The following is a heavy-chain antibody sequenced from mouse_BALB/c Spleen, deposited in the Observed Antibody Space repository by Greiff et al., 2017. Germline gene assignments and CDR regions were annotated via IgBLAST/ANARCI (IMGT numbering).Heavy chain of an antibody. Sequence: QVQLKESGPGLVAPSQSLSITCTVSGFSLTGYGVHWVRQPPGKGLEWLGRIWGDGSTDYNSALKSRLSISKDNSKSQVFLKMNRLQTDDTARYYGARYGGSLNYAMDYWGQGTSVTVAA. V-gene: IGHV2-6-7*01. CDR2: IWGDGST. J-gene: IGHJ4*01. CDR3: ARYGGSLNYAMDY. D-gene: IGHD1-1*02. CDR1: GFSLTGYG.